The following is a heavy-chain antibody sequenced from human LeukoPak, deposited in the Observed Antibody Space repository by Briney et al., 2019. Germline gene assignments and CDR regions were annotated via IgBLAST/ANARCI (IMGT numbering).Heavy chain of an antibody. CDR2: IYPGDSDT. V-gene: IGHV5-51*01. CDR3: ARYRYCSGGNCYGPDY. Sequence: GESLKISCKGSGYSFTSYWIGWVRQMPGKGLEWMGIIYPGDSDTRYSPSFQGQVTISADKSISTAYLQWSSLKASDTAMYYCARYRYCSGGNCYGPDYWGQGTLVTVSS. J-gene: IGHJ4*02. D-gene: IGHD2-15*01. CDR1: GYSFTSYW.